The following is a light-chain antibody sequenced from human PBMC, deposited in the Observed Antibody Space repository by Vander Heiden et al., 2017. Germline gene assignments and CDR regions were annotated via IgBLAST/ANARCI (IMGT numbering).Light chain of an antibody. V-gene: IGKV3-15*01. CDR1: QSVSSN. CDR3: QQYNNWPYT. J-gene: IGKJ2*01. CDR2: GAS. Sequence: VMTQSPATLSVSPGERDPLSCSASQSVSSNLAWYQQKPGQAPRLLIYGASTRATGIPARFSGSGSGTEFTLTISRLKSEDFAVYYCQQYNNWPYTFGRGTKLEIK.